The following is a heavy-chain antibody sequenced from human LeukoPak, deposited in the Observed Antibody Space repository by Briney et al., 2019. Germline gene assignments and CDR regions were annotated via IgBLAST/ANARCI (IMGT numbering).Heavy chain of an antibody. D-gene: IGHD1-20*01. CDR3: ARANWKAFDI. J-gene: IGHJ3*02. CDR2: INHSGST. CDR1: GGSFSGYY. V-gene: IGHV4-34*01. Sequence: SETLSLTCAVYGGSFSGYYWSWIRQPPGKGLEWIGEINHSGSTNYNPSLKSRVTISIDASKNQFSLRLTSVTAADTAVYYCARANWKAFDIWGHGTMVTVSS.